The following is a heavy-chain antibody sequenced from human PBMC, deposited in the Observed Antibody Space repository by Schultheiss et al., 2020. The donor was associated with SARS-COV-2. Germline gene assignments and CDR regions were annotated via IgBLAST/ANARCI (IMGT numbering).Heavy chain of an antibody. CDR3: ARDQGPGIAAAIDY. V-gene: IGHV4-34*01. J-gene: IGHJ4*02. CDR2: INHSGST. D-gene: IGHD6-13*01. Sequence: SETLSLTCAVYGGSFSGYYWSWIRQPPGKGLEWIGEINHSGSTNYNPSLKSRVTISVDTSKNQFSLKLSSVTAADTAVYYCARDQGPGIAAAIDYWGQGTLVTVSS. CDR1: GGSFSGYY.